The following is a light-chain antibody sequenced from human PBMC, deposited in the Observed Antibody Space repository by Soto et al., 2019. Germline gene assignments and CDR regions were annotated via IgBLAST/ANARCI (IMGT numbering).Light chain of an antibody. Sequence: DVQMPQSPPTLSAAGGDTVTITCRASQRMSGWLAWHQQKPGKAPKLLIYDVSALKRGVPPRFSGSGSGTEFTLTISSLQPDDFATYYCQQYDSFSVTSGQGTKVDIK. V-gene: IGKV1-5*01. CDR3: QQYDSFSVT. CDR2: DVS. J-gene: IGKJ1*01. CDR1: QRMSGW.